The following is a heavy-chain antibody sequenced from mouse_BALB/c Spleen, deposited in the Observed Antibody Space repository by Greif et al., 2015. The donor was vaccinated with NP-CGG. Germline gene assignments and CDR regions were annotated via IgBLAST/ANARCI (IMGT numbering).Heavy chain of an antibody. Sequence: EVQLVESGGGLVKPGGSLKLSCAASGFTFSDYYMYWVRQTPEKRLEWVATISDGGSYTYYPDSVKGRFTISRDNAKNNLYLQMSSLKSEDTAMYYCARDEGNYEAWFAYWGQGTLVTVSA. CDR1: GFTFSDYY. J-gene: IGHJ3*01. CDR2: ISDGGSYT. CDR3: ARDEGNYEAWFAY. V-gene: IGHV5-4*02. D-gene: IGHD2-1*01.